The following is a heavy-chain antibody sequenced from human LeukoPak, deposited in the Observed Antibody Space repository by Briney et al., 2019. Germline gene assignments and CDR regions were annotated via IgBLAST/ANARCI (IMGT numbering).Heavy chain of an antibody. CDR1: GFIFGDYG. V-gene: IGHV3-49*03. J-gene: IGHJ4*02. Sequence: GSLRLSCTASGFIFGDYGMSWFRQAPGKGQGWVGFIRGKAYGGTTEYAASVKGRFTISRDDSKSIAYLQMNSLKTEDTAVYYCSRDSSGYSYYFDYWGQGTLVTVSS. D-gene: IGHD3-22*01. CDR3: SRDSSGYSYYFDY. CDR2: IRGKAYGGTT.